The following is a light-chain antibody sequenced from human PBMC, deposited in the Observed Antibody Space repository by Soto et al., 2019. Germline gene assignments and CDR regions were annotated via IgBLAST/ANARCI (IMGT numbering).Light chain of an antibody. J-gene: IGLJ2*01. CDR2: DVN. CDR1: TRDVGGYDY. V-gene: IGLV2-14*01. CDR3: SSYTSSNTEV. Sequence: QSVLTQPASVSGSPGQSIAISFTGTTRDVGGYDYVSWYQQYPGKAPKLMIYDVNNRPSGVSNRFSGSKSGNTASLTISGLQAEDEADYYCSSYTSSNTEVFGGGTQLTVL.